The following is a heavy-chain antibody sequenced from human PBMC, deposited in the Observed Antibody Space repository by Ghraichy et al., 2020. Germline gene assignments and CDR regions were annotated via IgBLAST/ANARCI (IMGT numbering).Heavy chain of an antibody. CDR2: INPSSGNT. Sequence: ASVKVSCKASGYTFTTYYLHWVRQAPGQGLEWMGIINPSSGNTHYARKFQGRVTMTRDTSTSTVYMELSSLTSEDTAVYYCARDLSGSGAYYKEDYWGQGTLVTVSS. D-gene: IGHD3-10*01. V-gene: IGHV1-46*01. CDR3: ARDLSGSGAYYKEDY. CDR1: GYTFTTYY. J-gene: IGHJ4*02.